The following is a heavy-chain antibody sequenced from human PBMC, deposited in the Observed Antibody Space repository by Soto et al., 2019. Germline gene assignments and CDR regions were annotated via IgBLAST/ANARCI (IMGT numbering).Heavy chain of an antibody. D-gene: IGHD1-26*01. Sequence: AASVKVSCKASGYTFTGYYMHWVRQAPGQGLEWMGWTNPNSGGTNYAQKFQGWVTMTRDTSISTAYMELSRLRSDDTAVYYCARSLSGSYVYYYYYGMDVWGQGTTVTAP. CDR1: GYTFTGYY. CDR3: ARSLSGSYVYYYYYGMDV. V-gene: IGHV1-2*04. J-gene: IGHJ6*02. CDR2: TNPNSGGT.